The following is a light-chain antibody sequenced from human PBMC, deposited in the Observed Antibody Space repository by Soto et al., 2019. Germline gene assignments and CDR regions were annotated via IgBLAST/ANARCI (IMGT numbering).Light chain of an antibody. Sequence: EIVLTPSPVTLSLSPRERATLSCMASQSLSSSYFAWYQHKPGQGPRLLIYGAFTRATGIPDRFSGSGSGTDFTLTISRLEPEDFAVYYCQQHETLITFGQGRRLEI. V-gene: IGKV3-20*01. J-gene: IGKJ5*01. CDR2: GAF. CDR3: QQHETLIT. CDR1: QSLSSSY.